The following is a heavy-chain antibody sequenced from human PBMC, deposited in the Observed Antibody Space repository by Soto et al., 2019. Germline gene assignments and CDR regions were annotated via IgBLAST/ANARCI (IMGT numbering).Heavy chain of an antibody. CDR2: INHSGST. V-gene: IGHV4-34*01. D-gene: IGHD3-3*01. Sequence: SEILSLACTVYGGSFSGYYWSWIRQPPGKGVEWIGEINHSGSTDYNPSLKSRVTISVDTSKNQFSLRLTSVTAADTAVYYCARGQRFSDWFDPWGQGTLVTVSS. CDR1: GGSFSGYY. J-gene: IGHJ5*02. CDR3: ARGQRFSDWFDP.